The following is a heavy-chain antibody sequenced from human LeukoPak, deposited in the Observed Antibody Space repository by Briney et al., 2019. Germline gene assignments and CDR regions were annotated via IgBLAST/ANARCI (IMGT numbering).Heavy chain of an antibody. D-gene: IGHD1-26*01. CDR1: GFTVSSNY. CDR2: IYRGGST. V-gene: IGHV3-53*01. CDR3: ARVTIYSGSIRRGYMDV. Sequence: GSLRLSCAASGFTVSSNYMSWVRQAPGKGPEWVSIIYRGGSTYYADSVKGRFTISRDNSKNTLYLQMNSLRAEDTAVYYCARVTIYSGSIRRGYMDVWGKGTTVTVSS. J-gene: IGHJ6*03.